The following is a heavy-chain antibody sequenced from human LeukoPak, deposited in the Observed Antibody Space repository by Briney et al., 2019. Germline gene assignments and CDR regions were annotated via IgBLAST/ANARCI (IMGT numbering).Heavy chain of an antibody. D-gene: IGHD1-1*01. V-gene: IGHV3-9*01. J-gene: IGHJ4*02. Sequence: GGSLRLSCAASGFTFDDYAMHWVRQAPGKGLEWVSGISWSSGNIGYADSVKGRSTISRDNAKNSLYLQMNSLRDEDTAVYYCARRASTSIDYWGQGTLVTVSS. CDR2: ISWSSGNI. CDR1: GFTFDDYA. CDR3: ARRASTSIDY.